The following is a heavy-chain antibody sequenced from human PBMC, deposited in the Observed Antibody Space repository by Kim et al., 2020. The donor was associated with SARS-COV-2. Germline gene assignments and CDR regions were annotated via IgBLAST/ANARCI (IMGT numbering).Heavy chain of an antibody. CDR3: ARHRGVMQYFDY. Sequence: YYNPSLKGRVTLSVDTSKNQFSLKLSSVTAADTAVYYCARHRGVMQYFDYWGQGTLVTVSS. V-gene: IGHV4-39*01. D-gene: IGHD3-10*01. J-gene: IGHJ4*02.